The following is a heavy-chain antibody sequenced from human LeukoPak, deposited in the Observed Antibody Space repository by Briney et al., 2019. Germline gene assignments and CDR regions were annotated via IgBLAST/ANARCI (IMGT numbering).Heavy chain of an antibody. J-gene: IGHJ4*02. CDR1: GFTFGSNY. CDR2: IYSGGST. CDR3: ARAKPKNMVRGLIMRRESRYYFDY. Sequence: GGSLRLSCAASGFTFGSNYMSWVRQAPGKGLEWVSVIYSGGSTYYSDSVKGRFTISRDNSKSTLYIQMNSLRAEDTAVYYCARAKPKNMVRGLIMRRESRYYFDYWGQGTLVTVSS. D-gene: IGHD3-10*01. V-gene: IGHV3-53*01.